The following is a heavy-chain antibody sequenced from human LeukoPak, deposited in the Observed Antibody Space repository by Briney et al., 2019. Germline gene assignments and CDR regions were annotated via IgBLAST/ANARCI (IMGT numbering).Heavy chain of an antibody. CDR3: ARADDSSGYYYY. J-gene: IGHJ4*02. CDR2: IYYSGST. Sequence: KTSETLSLTCTVSGGPISSGDYYWSWIRQPPGKGLEWNGYIYYSGSTYYNPSLKSRVTISVDTSKNQFSLKLSSVTAADTAVYYCARADDSSGYYYYWGQGTLVTVSS. CDR1: GGPISSGDYY. D-gene: IGHD3-22*01. V-gene: IGHV4-30-4*01.